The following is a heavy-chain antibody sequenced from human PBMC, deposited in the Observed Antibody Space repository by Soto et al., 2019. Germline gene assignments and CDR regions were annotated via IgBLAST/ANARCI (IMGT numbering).Heavy chain of an antibody. CDR2: VSSDGGRI. V-gene: IGHV3-64D*06. CDR1: VFTVSSFS. J-gene: IGHJ4*02. CDR3: ARQGGVSGTYVGYFDS. D-gene: IGHD3-10*01. Sequence: LXRSCAGSVFTVSSFSMHCVRQSAGEGLEYVSHVSSDGGRIYYADSVKGRFTISRDNSKNMLYLQMSSLRPDDSAVYYCARQGGVSGTYVGYFDSWGQGNLVTVSS.